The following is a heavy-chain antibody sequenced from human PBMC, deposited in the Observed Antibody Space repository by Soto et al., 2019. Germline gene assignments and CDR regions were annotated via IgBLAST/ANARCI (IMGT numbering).Heavy chain of an antibody. D-gene: IGHD1-1*01. V-gene: IGHV1-18*01. Sequence: QVHLVQSGAEVKKPGASVKVSCKGSGYGFTTYGITWVRQAPGQGFEWMAWISAHNGNTDYAQNLQGRVTVTRDTSTSTAYMELRSLRSDDTAVYYCARGRYGDYWGQGALVTVSS. CDR2: ISAHNGNT. CDR3: ARGRYGDY. J-gene: IGHJ4*02. CDR1: GYGFTTYG.